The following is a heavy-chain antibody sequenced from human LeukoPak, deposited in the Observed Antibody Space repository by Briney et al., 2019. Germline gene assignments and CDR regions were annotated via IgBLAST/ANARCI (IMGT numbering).Heavy chain of an antibody. D-gene: IGHD3-22*01. CDR2: IIPIFSTA. CDR1: GGTFSSYA. V-gene: IGHV1-69*01. Sequence: GSSVKVSCKASGGTFSSYAISWVRQAPGQGLEWMRGIIPIFSTANYAQKFQGRVTITADESTSTAYMELSSLRSEDTAVYYCARGRDDSSGYYYGSYDYWGQGTLVTVSS. CDR3: ARGRDDSSGYYYGSYDY. J-gene: IGHJ4*02.